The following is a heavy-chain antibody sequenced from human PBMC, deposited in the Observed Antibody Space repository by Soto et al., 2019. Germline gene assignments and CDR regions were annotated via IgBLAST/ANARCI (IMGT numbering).Heavy chain of an antibody. D-gene: IGHD6-19*01. Sequence: GGSLRLSCAASGFTFSSYGMHWVRQAPGKGLEWVAVISYDGSNKYYADSVKGRFTISRDNSKNTLYLQMNSLRAEDTAVYYCAKVKAVAGYYYYGMDVWGQGTTVTVSS. V-gene: IGHV3-30*18. CDR1: GFTFSSYG. CDR3: AKVKAVAGYYYYGMDV. CDR2: ISYDGSNK. J-gene: IGHJ6*02.